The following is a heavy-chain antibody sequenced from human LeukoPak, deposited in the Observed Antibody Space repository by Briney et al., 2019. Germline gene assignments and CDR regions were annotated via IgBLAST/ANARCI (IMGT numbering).Heavy chain of an antibody. V-gene: IGHV1-18*01. CDR2: LDSYNGIT. D-gene: IGHD5-12*01. Sequence: ASVKVSCKASGYSFNAYGICWVRQAPGQGLEWMGWLDSYNGITKSAPKFQGRVTMTTDTSTTTVYMELRNLRSDNTAGYYCARGRWLEGSDYWGQGSLVIVSS. CDR1: GYSFNAYG. J-gene: IGHJ4*02. CDR3: ARGRWLEGSDY.